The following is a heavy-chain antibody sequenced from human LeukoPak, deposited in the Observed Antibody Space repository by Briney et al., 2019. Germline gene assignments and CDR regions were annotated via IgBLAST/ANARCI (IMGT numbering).Heavy chain of an antibody. J-gene: IGHJ4*02. CDR1: GFTFSDYY. D-gene: IGHD2-2*01. CDR2: ISSSGSTI. Sequence: GGSLRLSCAASGFTFSDYYMSWIRQAPGKGLEWVSYISSSGSTIYYADSVKGRFTISRDNAKNSLYLQMNSPRAEDTAVYYCARDLTWPRGTSHKNDYWGQGTLVTVSS. CDR3: ARDLTWPRGTSHKNDY. V-gene: IGHV3-11*04.